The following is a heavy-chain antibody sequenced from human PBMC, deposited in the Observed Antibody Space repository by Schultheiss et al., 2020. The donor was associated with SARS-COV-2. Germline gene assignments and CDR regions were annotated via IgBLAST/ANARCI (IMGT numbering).Heavy chain of an antibody. V-gene: IGHV3-30*04. CDR2: ISYDGSNK. CDR3: ANPNGGSSRPFDY. D-gene: IGHD6-13*01. CDR1: GFTFSSYA. Sequence: GGSLRLSCAASGFTFSSYAMHWVRQAPGKGLEWVAVISYDGSNKYYADSVKGRFTISRDNSKNTLYLQMNSLRAEDTAVYYCANPNGGSSRPFDYWGQGTLVTVSS. J-gene: IGHJ4*02.